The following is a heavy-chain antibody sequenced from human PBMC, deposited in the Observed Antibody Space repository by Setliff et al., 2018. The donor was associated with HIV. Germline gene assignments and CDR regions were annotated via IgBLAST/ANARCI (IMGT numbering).Heavy chain of an antibody. J-gene: IGHJ4*02. CDR1: GGSISIGYY. Sequence: PSETLSLTCTVSGGSISIGYYWGWIRQAPGTGLEWIGNIYHSGITYYNPSLKSRVTISIDTSKNQFSLQLTSVTAADTAVYYCVNPSGAMGDFDSWGQGTLVTVSS. D-gene: IGHD3-16*01. CDR2: IYHSGIT. CDR3: VNPSGAMGDFDS. V-gene: IGHV4-38-2*02.